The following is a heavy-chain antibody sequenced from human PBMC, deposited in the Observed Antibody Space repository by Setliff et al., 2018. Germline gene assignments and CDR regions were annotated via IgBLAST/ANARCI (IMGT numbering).Heavy chain of an antibody. CDR3: ARRGAVVPADAFDF. V-gene: IGHV1-3*01. J-gene: IGHJ3*01. Sequence: ASVKVSCKASGYTFTSYAMHWVRQAPGQRLEWMGWINAGNGNTKYSQKFQGRVTITRDTSASTAYMELSSLRSEDTAVYYCARRGAVVPADAFDFWGQGTMVTVSS. CDR2: INAGNGNT. D-gene: IGHD2-2*01. CDR1: GYTFTSYA.